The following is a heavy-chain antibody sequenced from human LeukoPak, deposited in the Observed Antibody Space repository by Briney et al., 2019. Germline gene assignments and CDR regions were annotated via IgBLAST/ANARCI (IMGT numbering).Heavy chain of an antibody. V-gene: IGHV4-39*01. Sequence: SETLSLTCTVSGGSISSSSYYWGWIRQPPGKGLEWLGSIYYSGSTYYNPSLKSRVTISVDTSKNQFSLKLSSVAAADTAVYFCARHVKYHYYYMDVWGKGTTVTISS. CDR3: ARHVKYHYYYMDV. J-gene: IGHJ6*03. CDR2: IYYSGST. CDR1: GGSISSSSYY.